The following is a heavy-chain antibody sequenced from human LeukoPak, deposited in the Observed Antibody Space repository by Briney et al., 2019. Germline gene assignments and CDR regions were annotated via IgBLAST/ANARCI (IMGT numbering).Heavy chain of an antibody. V-gene: IGHV3-48*01. CDR2: ISSSSSTI. CDR3: ARILRYYDSSGYYYDQFDY. CDR1: GFTFSSYS. D-gene: IGHD3-22*01. Sequence: GGSLRLSCAASGFTFSSYSMNWVRQAPGQGLGWVSYISSSSSTIYYADSVKGRFTISRDNAKNSLYLQMNSLRAEDTAVYYCARILRYYDSSGYYYDQFDYWGQGTLVTVSS. J-gene: IGHJ4*02.